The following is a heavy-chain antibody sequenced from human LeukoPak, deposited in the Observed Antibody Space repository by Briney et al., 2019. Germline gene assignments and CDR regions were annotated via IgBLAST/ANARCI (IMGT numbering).Heavy chain of an antibody. CDR3: ARLRLGELSFGY. J-gene: IGHJ4*02. V-gene: IGHV3-66*01. Sequence: GGSLRLSCAASGFTVSHNYMSWVRQAPGKGLEWVSVIYSGGSTNYADSVKGRFTISRDNSKNTLYLQMNSLRAEDTAVYYCARLRLGELSFGYWGQGTLVTVSS. D-gene: IGHD3-16*02. CDR1: GFTVSHNY. CDR2: IYSGGST.